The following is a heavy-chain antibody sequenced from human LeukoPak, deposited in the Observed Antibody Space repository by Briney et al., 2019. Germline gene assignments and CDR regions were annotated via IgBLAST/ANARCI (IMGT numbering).Heavy chain of an antibody. CDR3: ARDLRDIVVVPADFQFDY. CDR1: GFTFSSYS. Sequence: GGSLRLSCAASGFTFSSYSMNWVRQAPGKGLEWVSYISSSSSTIYYADSVKGRFTISRDNSKNTLYLQMNSLRAEDTAVYYCARDLRDIVVVPADFQFDYWGQGTLVTVSS. D-gene: IGHD2-2*01. CDR2: ISSSSSTI. J-gene: IGHJ4*02. V-gene: IGHV3-48*01.